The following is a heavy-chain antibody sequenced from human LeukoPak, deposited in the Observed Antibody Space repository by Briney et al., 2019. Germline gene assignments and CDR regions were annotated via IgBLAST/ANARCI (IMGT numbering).Heavy chain of an antibody. J-gene: IGHJ4*02. V-gene: IGHV3-23*01. D-gene: IGHD3-22*01. CDR3: AKRLSDCYYYPFDY. Sequence: GGSLRLSCAASGFTFSSYAMTWVRQAPGKGLEWVSAISYSGGSTYYADSVKGRFTISRDNSKNTLYLQMNTLRAEDTAVYYCAKRLSDCYYYPFDYWGQGTLVTVSS. CDR2: ISYSGGST. CDR1: GFTFSSYA.